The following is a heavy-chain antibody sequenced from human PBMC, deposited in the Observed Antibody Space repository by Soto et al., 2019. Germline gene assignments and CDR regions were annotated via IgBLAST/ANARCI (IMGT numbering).Heavy chain of an antibody. CDR3: PKDLAYYYDSSGTD. D-gene: IGHD3-22*01. CDR1: GFTFSGSA. CDR2: ISSSGSTI. J-gene: IGHJ4*02. Sequence: GGSLRLSCAASGFTFSGSAMHWVRQASGKGLEWVSYISSSGSTIYYADSVKGRFTISRDNAKNSLYLQMNSLRAEDTAVYYCPKDLAYYYDSSGTDWGQGTLVTVSS. V-gene: IGHV3-48*03.